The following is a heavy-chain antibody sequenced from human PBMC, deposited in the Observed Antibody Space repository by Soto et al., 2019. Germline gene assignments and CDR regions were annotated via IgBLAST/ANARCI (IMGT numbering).Heavy chain of an antibody. CDR2: IGGYKGNT. J-gene: IGHJ4*02. D-gene: IGHD5-18*01. Sequence: VQLVQSGAEVREPGASVKVSCKASGYTFTNYGVSWVRQAPGQGLEWMGWIGGYKGNTNYAQKLQGRVTVTTDTSTSTAYMELRSLRSDDTAVYYCAPHTLDTGMPSGYWGQGTLVTVSS. CDR3: APHTLDTGMPSGY. V-gene: IGHV1-18*01. CDR1: GYTFTNYG.